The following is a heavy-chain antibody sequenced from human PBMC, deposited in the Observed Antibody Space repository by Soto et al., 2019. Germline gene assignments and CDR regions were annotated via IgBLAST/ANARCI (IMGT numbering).Heavy chain of an antibody. CDR1: GYSFTSYW. J-gene: IGHJ6*02. V-gene: IGHV5-51*03. Sequence: GESLKNSCKGSGYSFTSYWIGWVRQMPGKGLESMGIIYPGDSDTRYSPSFQGQVTISADKSISTAYLQWSSLKASDTAMYYCARTAAAGKYYYGMDVWGQGTTVTVSS. D-gene: IGHD6-13*01. CDR3: ARTAAAGKYYYGMDV. CDR2: IYPGDSDT.